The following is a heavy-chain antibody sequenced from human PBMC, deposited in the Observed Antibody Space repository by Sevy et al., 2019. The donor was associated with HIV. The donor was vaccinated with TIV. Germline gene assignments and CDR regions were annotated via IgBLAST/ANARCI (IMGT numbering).Heavy chain of an antibody. V-gene: IGHV4-34*01. CDR3: ARFIAAAGRYYFDY. CDR2: INHSGST. Sequence: SETLSLTCAVYGGSFSGYYWSWIRQPPGKGLEWIGEINHSGSTNYNPSLKSRVTISVDTSKNQFSLKLSPVTAADTAVYYCARFIAAAGRYYFDYWGQGTLVTVSS. D-gene: IGHD6-13*01. J-gene: IGHJ4*02. CDR1: GGSFSGYY.